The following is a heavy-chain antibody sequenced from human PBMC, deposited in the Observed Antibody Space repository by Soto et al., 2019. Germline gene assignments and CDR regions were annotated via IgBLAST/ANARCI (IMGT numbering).Heavy chain of an antibody. J-gene: IGHJ4*02. CDR2: IYYRGST. CDR3: ARDDFGSSSYFDY. V-gene: IGHV4-30-4*01. Sequence: QVQLQESGPGLVKPSQTLSLTCTVSGGSISSGDYYWSWIRQPPGKGLEWIGYIYYRGSTYYNPSLKSRVTISVDTSKNQFALKLSSVTAADTAVYYCARDDFGSSSYFDYWGQGTLVTVSS. D-gene: IGHD6-6*01. CDR1: GGSISSGDYY.